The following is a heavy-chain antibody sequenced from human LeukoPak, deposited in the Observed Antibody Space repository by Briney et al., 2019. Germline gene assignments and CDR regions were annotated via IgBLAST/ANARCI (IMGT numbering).Heavy chain of an antibody. CDR3: AATTLTSSGAIWFDP. CDR1: GYTFTGYY. Sequence: ASVKVSCKASGYTFTGYYMHWVRQAPGQGLEWMGIINPSGGSTSYAQKFQGRVTMTRDTSTSTVYMELSSLRSEDTAVYYCAATTLTSSGAIWFDPWGQGTLVTVSS. J-gene: IGHJ5*02. D-gene: IGHD3-22*01. V-gene: IGHV1-46*03. CDR2: INPSGGST.